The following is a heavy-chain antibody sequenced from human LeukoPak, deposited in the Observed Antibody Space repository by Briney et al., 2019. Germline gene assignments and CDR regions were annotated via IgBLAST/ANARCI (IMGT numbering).Heavy chain of an antibody. V-gene: IGHV4-59*01. D-gene: IGHD5-12*01. CDR3: ARGYDTGYDRPLDF. Sequence: KPSETLSLTCTVSGGSISSYYWSWIRQPPGKGLEWIGCISYSGSTNYNSSLKSRVTISVDTSKNRFSLNLSSVTAADTAVYYCARGYDTGYDRPLDFWGQGTLVTVSS. CDR1: GGSISSYY. J-gene: IGHJ4*02. CDR2: ISYSGST.